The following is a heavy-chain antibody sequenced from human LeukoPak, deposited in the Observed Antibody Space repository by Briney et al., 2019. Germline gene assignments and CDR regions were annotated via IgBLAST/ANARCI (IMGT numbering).Heavy chain of an antibody. J-gene: IGHJ1*01. V-gene: IGHV3-48*01. CDR3: AKDRSSGWFPPRSFQD. CDR2: ISSSTRII. D-gene: IGHD6-19*01. CDR1: GFTLSGYG. Sequence: GGSLRLSCAASGFTLSGYGMNWVRQAPGKGLEWVSYISSSTRIIYYADSVKGRLTISRDNAKNSLYLQMNSLRAEDTAVYYCAKDRSSGWFPPRSFQDWGQGTLVTVSS.